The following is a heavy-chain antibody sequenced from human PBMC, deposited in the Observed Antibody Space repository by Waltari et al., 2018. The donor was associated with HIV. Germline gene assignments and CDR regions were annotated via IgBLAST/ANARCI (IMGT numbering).Heavy chain of an antibody. Sequence: QVQLVQSGAEVKRPGASVKISCEASGYTFTNYYMHWVRQAPGQGLEWMGIVNPSVGHLNYAQNFQGRVTVTWDMSTSTVYMELSGLRSEDTAVYYCAREASSAIAPGATDAMNFWGQGTLVTVSS. D-gene: IGHD2-2*01. J-gene: IGHJ4*02. CDR3: AREASSAIAPGATDAMNF. CDR2: VNPSVGHL. CDR1: GYTFTNYY. V-gene: IGHV1-46*01.